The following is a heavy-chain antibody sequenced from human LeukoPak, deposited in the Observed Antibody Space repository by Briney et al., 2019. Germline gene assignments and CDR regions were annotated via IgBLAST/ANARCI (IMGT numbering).Heavy chain of an antibody. Sequence: SQTLSLTCAVSGGSISSGGNSWSWIRQPPGKGLEWIGYIYHSGSTYYSPSLKSRVTISIDRSNNQFSLRLSSVTAADTAVYYCASGATIFDHWGQGTWSPSPQ. D-gene: IGHD5-12*01. CDR2: IYHSGST. CDR1: GGSISSGGNS. J-gene: IGHJ4*02. CDR3: ASGATIFDH. V-gene: IGHV4-30-2*01.